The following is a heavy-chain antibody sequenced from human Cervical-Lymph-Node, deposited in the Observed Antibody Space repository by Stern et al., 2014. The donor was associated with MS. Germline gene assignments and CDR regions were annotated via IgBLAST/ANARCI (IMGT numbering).Heavy chain of an antibody. Sequence: EMQLVESGGGLVKPGESLRLSCDASGFTFSHYSINWVRQAPGKGLEWISSLSNNSTHTCYADSVEGRFTISRDSAKDSVSLHMVSLRAEDTAVYYCARARVGDYARSPHLDSWGQGTLVTVSS. V-gene: IGHV3-21*01. CDR1: GFTFSHYS. J-gene: IGHJ4*02. CDR2: LSNNSTHT. CDR3: ARARVGDYARSPHLDS. D-gene: IGHD4-17*01.